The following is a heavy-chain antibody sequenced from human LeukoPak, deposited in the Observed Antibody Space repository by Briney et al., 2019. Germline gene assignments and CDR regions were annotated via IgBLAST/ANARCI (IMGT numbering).Heavy chain of an antibody. Sequence: SETLSLTCAVYGGSFSGYYWSWIRQPPGKGLEWIGEINHSGSTNYNPSLKSRVTISVDTSKNQFSLKLSSVTAADTAVYYCYDSSGYYYPFDIWGQGTMVTVSS. V-gene: IGHV4-34*01. CDR2: INHSGST. CDR3: YDSSGYYYPFDI. J-gene: IGHJ3*02. D-gene: IGHD3-22*01. CDR1: GGSFSGYY.